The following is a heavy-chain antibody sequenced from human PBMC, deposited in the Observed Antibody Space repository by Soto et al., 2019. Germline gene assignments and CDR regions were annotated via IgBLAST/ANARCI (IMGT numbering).Heavy chain of an antibody. V-gene: IGHV5-51*01. CDR3: ARDVDAFDI. CDR2: IYPGDSDT. CDR1: GYSFTTYW. J-gene: IGHJ3*02. Sequence: GESLKISCNGSGYSFTTYWVAWVRQMPGKGLEWMGIIYPGDSDTRYSPSVQGQVTISADRSISTAYVQWSSLKASDTAMYYCARDVDAFDIWGQGTMVTVSS.